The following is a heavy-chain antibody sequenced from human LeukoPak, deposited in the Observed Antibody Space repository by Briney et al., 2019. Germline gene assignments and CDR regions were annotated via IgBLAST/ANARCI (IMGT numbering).Heavy chain of an antibody. J-gene: IGHJ4*02. CDR3: ARDYGDY. CDR1: GFTYGYYW. D-gene: IGHD4-17*01. Sequence: PGGSLRLSCEPSGFTYGYYWMTWVRQAPGKGLEWVANINQYGNEKYYVDSVKGRFFIFRDNVKNSLYLQMNRLRAEDTAVYYCARDYGDYWGQGTLVTVSS. CDR2: INQYGNEK. V-gene: IGHV3-7*01.